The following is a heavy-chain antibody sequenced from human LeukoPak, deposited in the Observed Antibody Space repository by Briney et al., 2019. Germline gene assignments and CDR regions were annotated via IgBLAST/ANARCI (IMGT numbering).Heavy chain of an antibody. CDR2: ISGSGGST. CDR3: AKRAAGATKTFDY. J-gene: IGHJ4*02. V-gene: IGHV3-23*01. Sequence: GGSVRLSCGAWGFTFSSYAMIGVRQAPGKALEGVSGISGSGGSTYYADSVKGRFTISRDNSKNTVYLQMNSLRDEATAVYYCAKRAAGATKTFDYWGQGTLVTVSS. CDR1: GFTFSSYA. D-gene: IGHD1-26*01.